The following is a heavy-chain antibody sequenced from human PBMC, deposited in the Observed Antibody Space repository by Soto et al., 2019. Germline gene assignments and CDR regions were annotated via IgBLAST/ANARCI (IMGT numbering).Heavy chain of an antibody. J-gene: IGHJ6*02. CDR3: ARHEGPEYYYYYGMDV. CDR2: TYHSGNP. V-gene: IGHV4-30-2*01. Sequence: PSETLSLTXDVSGDTISTGGYTWAWIRQPPGKALEWIGHTYHSGNPYYNPSLKSRVIISVDRSKNQFSLKLSSVTAADTAVYYCARHEGPEYYYYYGMDVWGQGTTVTVSS. CDR1: GDTISTGGYT.